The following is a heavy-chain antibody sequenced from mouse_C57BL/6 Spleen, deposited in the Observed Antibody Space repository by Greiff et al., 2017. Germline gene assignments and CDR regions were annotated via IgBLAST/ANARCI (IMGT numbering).Heavy chain of an antibody. Sequence: VKLQESGPGLVAPSQSLSITCTVSGFSFTSYAISWVRQPPGKGLEWLGVIWTGGGTNYNSAPKSRLSISKDNSKSQVFLKMNSLQTDDTARYYCARWDYYFDYWGQGTTLTVSS. V-gene: IGHV2-9-1*01. J-gene: IGHJ2*01. CDR1: GFSFTSYA. D-gene: IGHD4-1*01. CDR2: IWTGGGT. CDR3: ARWDYYFDY.